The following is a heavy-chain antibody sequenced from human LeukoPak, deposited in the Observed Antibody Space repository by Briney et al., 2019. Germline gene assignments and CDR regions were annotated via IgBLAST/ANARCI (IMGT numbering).Heavy chain of an antibody. CDR1: GGTFSSYA. V-gene: IGHV1-69*13. D-gene: IGHD6-13*01. J-gene: IGHJ4*02. CDR3: ARDRVYKQQLVPPFDY. CDR2: IIPIFGTA. Sequence: GASVKVSCTASGGTFSSYAISWVRQAPGQGLEWMGGIIPIFGTANYAQKFQGRVTITADESTSTAYMELSSLRSEDTAVYYCARDRVYKQQLVPPFDYWGQGTLVTVSS.